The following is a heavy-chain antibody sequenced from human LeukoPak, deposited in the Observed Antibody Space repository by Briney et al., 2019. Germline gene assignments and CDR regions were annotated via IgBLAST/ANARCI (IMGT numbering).Heavy chain of an antibody. CDR1: GGSISNYY. CDR2: IYYSGST. CDR3: ARDSRDAYTLDY. Sequence: PSETLSLTCTVSGGSISNYYWSWIRQPPGKGLEWIGYIYYSGSTNYNPSLKSRVTISVDTSKNQFSLKLSSVTAADTAVYYCARDSRDAYTLDYWGQGTLVTVSS. J-gene: IGHJ4*02. D-gene: IGHD5-24*01. V-gene: IGHV4-59*01.